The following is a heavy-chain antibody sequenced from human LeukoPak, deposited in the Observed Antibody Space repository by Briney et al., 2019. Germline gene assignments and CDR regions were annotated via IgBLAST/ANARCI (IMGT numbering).Heavy chain of an antibody. CDR3: ARRARFSGSYSDYYYYMDV. CDR2: IYPGDSDT. CDR1: GYSFTTYW. J-gene: IGHJ6*03. D-gene: IGHD1-26*01. V-gene: IGHV5-51*01. Sequence: GESLKISCKGSGYSFTTYWIGWVRQMPGKGLEWMGIIYPGDSDTRYSPSFQGQVTISADKSISTAYLQWSSLKASDTAMYYCARRARFSGSYSDYYYYMDVWGKGTTVTVSS.